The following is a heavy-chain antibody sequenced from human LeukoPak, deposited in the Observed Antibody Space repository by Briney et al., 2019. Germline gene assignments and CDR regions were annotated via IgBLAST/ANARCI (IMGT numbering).Heavy chain of an antibody. Sequence: GEFLRLSCVASGFTFSDGWMSWVRQAPGKGLEWLGRIKSKTDGGTIDYAVPVKGRFTISRDDSKSTVYLQMNGLKTEDTAVYYCLKSVDVWGHGTTVTVSS. CDR2: IKSKTDGGTI. CDR3: LKSVDV. CDR1: GFTFSDGW. V-gene: IGHV3-15*01. J-gene: IGHJ6*02. D-gene: IGHD3-3*01.